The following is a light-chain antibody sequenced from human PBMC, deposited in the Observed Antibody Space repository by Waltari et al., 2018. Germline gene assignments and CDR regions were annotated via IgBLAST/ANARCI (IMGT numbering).Light chain of an antibody. V-gene: IGLV1-51*01. Sequence: QSVLTQPPSVSAAPGQTVTLPCSGSSSNIGNYLLSWDPPLPGATPKRLIYDNYKRPSGIPDRFSASKSGTSATLDITGLQIGDEADYYCATWDNSLTAVVFGGGTKLTVL. CDR1: SSNIGNYL. J-gene: IGLJ2*01. CDR3: ATWDNSLTAVV. CDR2: DNY.